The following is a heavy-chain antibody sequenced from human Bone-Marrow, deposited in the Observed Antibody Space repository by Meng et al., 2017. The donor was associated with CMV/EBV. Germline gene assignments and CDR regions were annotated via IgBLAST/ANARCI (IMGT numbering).Heavy chain of an antibody. D-gene: IGHD3-10*01. CDR2: IYSGDRT. J-gene: IGHJ4*02. V-gene: IGHV3-66*02. Sequence: GESLKISCAASGFIVSNNYMNWVRQAPGKGLEWVSVIYSGDRTDYADSVKGRFTTSRDNSKNTLYVQMNSLKPEDTGVYYCARGHLTGGFGESPLDYWGQGALVTVSS. CDR3: ARGHLTGGFGESPLDY. CDR1: GFIVSNNY.